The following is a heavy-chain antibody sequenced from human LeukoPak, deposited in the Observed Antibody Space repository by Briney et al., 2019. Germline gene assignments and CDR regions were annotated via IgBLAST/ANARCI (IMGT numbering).Heavy chain of an antibody. CDR1: GGSVGSGSYY. Sequence: NPSETLSLTCTVSGGSVGSGSYYWDWIRQTAGKGLEWIGRIHTSGSTKYSPSLKSRLTILIDTSSNQVSLNLGSVTAADTAIYYCARHGQSSDYWGPGTVVTVSS. D-gene: IGHD3/OR15-3a*01. CDR3: ARHGQSSDY. CDR2: IHTSGST. V-gene: IGHV4-61*02. J-gene: IGHJ4*02.